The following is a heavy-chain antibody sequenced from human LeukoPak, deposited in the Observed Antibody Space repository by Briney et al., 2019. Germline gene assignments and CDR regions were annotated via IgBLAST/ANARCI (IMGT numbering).Heavy chain of an antibody. V-gene: IGHV4-39*01. D-gene: IGHD2-21*02. CDR3: ARRVTCGGDCYGGFGY. CDR1: GGSISSSSYY. J-gene: IGHJ4*02. CDR2: IYYSGST. Sequence: SETLSLTCTVSGGSISSSSYYWGWNRQPPGKGLEWIGSIYYSGSTYYNPSLKSRVTISVDTSKNQFSLKLSSVTAADTAVYYCARRVTCGGDCYGGFGYWGQGTLVTVSS.